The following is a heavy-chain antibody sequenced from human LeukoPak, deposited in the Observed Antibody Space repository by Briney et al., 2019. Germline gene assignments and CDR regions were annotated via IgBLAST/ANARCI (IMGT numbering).Heavy chain of an antibody. CDR2: ISSSGSTI. CDR1: GFTFSDYY. J-gene: IGHJ3*02. V-gene: IGHV3-11*01. Sequence: GGSLRLTCAAPGFTFSDYYMSWIRQAPGKGLEWVSYISSSGSTIYYADSVKGRFTISRDNAKNSLYLQMNSLRAEDTAVYYCARTKDRVAFDIWGQGTMVTVSS. D-gene: IGHD2-15*01. CDR3: ARTKDRVAFDI.